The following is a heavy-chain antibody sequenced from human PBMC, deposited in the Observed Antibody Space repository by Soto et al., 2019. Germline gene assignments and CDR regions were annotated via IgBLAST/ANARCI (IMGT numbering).Heavy chain of an antibody. D-gene: IGHD5-18*01. V-gene: IGHV3-48*03. Sequence: PGGSLRLSCAASEFTFSSYEMNWVRQAPGKGLEWVSYISSSGSTIYYADSVKGRFAISRDNAKNSLYLQMNSLRAEDTAVYYCARDSGVDTAMVYYGMDVWGQGTTVTVSS. J-gene: IGHJ6*02. CDR1: EFTFSSYE. CDR2: ISSSGSTI. CDR3: ARDSGVDTAMVYYGMDV.